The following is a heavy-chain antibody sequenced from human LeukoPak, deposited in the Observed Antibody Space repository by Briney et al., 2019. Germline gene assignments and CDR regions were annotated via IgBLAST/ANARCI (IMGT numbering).Heavy chain of an antibody. J-gene: IGHJ3*02. Sequence: GGSLRLSCAASGFTFSSYGMSWVRQAPGRGLEWVSAISGSGGSTYYADSVKGRFTISRDNSKNTLYLQMNSLRAEDTAVYYCAKSNGYGLIDIWGQGTMVTVSS. CDR1: GFTFSSYG. V-gene: IGHV3-23*01. D-gene: IGHD3-22*01. CDR2: ISGSGGST. CDR3: AKSNGYGLIDI.